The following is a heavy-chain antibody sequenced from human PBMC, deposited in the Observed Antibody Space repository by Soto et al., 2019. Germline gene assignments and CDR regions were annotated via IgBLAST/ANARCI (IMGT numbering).Heavy chain of an antibody. CDR2: IIPIFGTA. CDR3: ARTPYYYDRSGYYYSSPHYYYGMDV. CDR1: GGTFSSYA. Sequence: ASVKVSCKASGGTFSSYAISWVRQAPGQGLEWMGGIIPIFGTANYAQKFQGRVTITADESTSTAYMELSSLRSEDTAVYYCARTPYYYDRSGYYYSSPHYYYGMDVWGQGTTVTVSS. V-gene: IGHV1-69*13. J-gene: IGHJ6*02. D-gene: IGHD3-22*01.